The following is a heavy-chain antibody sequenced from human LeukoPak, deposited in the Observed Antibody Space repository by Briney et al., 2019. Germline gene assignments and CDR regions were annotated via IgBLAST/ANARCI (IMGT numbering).Heavy chain of an antibody. CDR3: ARGDGAYYYDSSGYYPSLYFDY. Sequence: PSETLSLTCTVSSGSITNYYWSWIRQPPGKGLEWIGFIYYSGNTNYNPSLKSRVTISVDTSKNQFSLKLSSVTAADTAVYYCARGDGAYYYDSSGYYPSLYFDYWGQGTLVTVSS. J-gene: IGHJ4*02. D-gene: IGHD3-22*01. CDR1: SGSITNYY. V-gene: IGHV4-59*01. CDR2: IYYSGNT.